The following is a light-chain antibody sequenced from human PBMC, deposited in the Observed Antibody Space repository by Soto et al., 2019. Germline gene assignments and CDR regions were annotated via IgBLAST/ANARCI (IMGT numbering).Light chain of an antibody. CDR3: QHYNSYSEA. J-gene: IGKJ1*01. CDR1: QTINSW. CDR2: NAS. Sequence: DIQMNQSPFTLSGSFVARVTXTCRASQTINSWLAWYQHKPGKAPNLLIYNASTLKSGFPSRFSDSGAGTEFTFTISSLQPDDFATYYYQHYNSYSEAFGQGTKVDIK. V-gene: IGKV1-5*03.